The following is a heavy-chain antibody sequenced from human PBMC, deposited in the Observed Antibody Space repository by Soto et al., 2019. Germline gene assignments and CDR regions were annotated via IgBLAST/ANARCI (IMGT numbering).Heavy chain of an antibody. D-gene: IGHD2-2*01. CDR1: GYTFTSYD. CDR3: ARIQSDQHLGYYGMDV. V-gene: IGHV1-8*01. Sequence: QVQLVQSGAEVKKPRASVKVSCKASGYTFTSYDINWVRQATGQGLEWMGWMNPNSGNTGYAQKFQGRVTMTRNTSISAAYMELSSLRSENTAVYYCARIQSDQHLGYYGMDVWGQGTTVTVSS. CDR2: MNPNSGNT. J-gene: IGHJ6*02.